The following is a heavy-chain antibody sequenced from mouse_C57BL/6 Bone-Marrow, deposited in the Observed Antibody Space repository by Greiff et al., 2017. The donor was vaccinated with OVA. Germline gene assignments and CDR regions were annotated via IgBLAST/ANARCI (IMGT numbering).Heavy chain of an antibody. CDR2: ISSGGSYT. CDR1: VFTFSSYG. J-gene: IGHJ2*01. Sequence: EVKLVESGGDLVKPGGSLKLSCAASVFTFSSYGMSWVRQTPDKRLEWVATISSGGSYTYYPDSVKGRFTISRDNAKNTLYLQMSSLKSEDTAMYYCARQLGPFDYWGQGTTLTVSS. V-gene: IGHV5-6*01. CDR3: ARQLGPFDY. D-gene: IGHD4-1*01.